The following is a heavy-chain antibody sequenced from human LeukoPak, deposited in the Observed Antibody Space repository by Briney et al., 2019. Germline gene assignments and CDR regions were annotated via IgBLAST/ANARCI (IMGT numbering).Heavy chain of an antibody. J-gene: IGHJ4*02. D-gene: IGHD3-22*01. CDR3: ARAGSSGYYHYFDY. CDR2: ISSSSSYI. V-gene: IGHV3-21*01. CDR1: GFTFSSYS. Sequence: GGSLRLSCAASGFTFSSYSMNWVRQAPGKGLEWVSSISSSSSYIYYADSVKGRFTISRDNAKNSLYLQMNSLRAEDTAVYYCARAGSSGYYHYFDYWGQGTLVTVSS.